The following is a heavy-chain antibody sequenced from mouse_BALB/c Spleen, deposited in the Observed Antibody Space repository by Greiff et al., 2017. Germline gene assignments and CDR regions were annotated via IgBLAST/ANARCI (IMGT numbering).Heavy chain of an antibody. CDR2: ISYDGSN. D-gene: IGHD1-2*01. CDR3: ARGKPFTTAPYFDY. Sequence: ESGPGLVKPSQSLSLTCSVTGYSITSGYYWNWIRQFPGNKLEWMGYISYDGSNNYNPSLKNRISIPRDTSKNQFFLKLNSVTTEDTATYYCARGKPFTTAPYFDYWGQGTTLTVSS. V-gene: IGHV3-6*02. CDR1: GYSITSGYY. J-gene: IGHJ2*01.